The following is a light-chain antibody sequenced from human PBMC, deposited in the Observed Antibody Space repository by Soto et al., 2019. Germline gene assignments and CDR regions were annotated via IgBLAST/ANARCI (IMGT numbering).Light chain of an antibody. J-gene: IGLJ1*01. Sequence: QSALTQPASVSGSPGQSITISCTGTSSDVGGYNYVSWCQQHPGKAPKLMIYDVINRPSGVSNRFSGSKSGNTASLTISGLQADDEADYYCSSYTSNSTYVFGTGTKVTVL. CDR3: SSYTSNSTYV. V-gene: IGLV2-14*01. CDR1: SSDVGGYNY. CDR2: DVI.